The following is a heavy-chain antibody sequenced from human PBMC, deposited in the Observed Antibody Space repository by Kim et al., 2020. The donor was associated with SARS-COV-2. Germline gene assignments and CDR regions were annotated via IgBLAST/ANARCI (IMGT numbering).Heavy chain of an antibody. V-gene: IGHV3-11*06. J-gene: IGHJ4*02. CDR1: GFTFSDYY. CDR2: ISSSSYT. D-gene: IGHD3-10*01. CDR3: ARTRYYGSGSYYFDY. Sequence: GGSLRLSCAASGFTFSDYYMSWIRQAPGKGLEWVSYISSSSYTNYADSVKGRFTISRDNAKNSLYLQMNSLRDEDTAVYYCARTRYYGSGSYYFDYWGQGTLVTVSS.